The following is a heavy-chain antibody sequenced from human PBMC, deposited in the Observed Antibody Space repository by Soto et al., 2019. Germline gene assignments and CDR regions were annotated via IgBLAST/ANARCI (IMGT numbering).Heavy chain of an antibody. CDR2: INHSGGT. CDR1: GGSFSGYY. Sequence: SETLSLTCAGYGGSFSGYYWGWIRQPPGKGLEWIGEINHSGGTNYNPSLKSRVTMTRDTSTSTVYMELGGLRSEDTAVYYCAEGGMCSGGIGCSDFSLRGGQGTLAPVSS. J-gene: IGHJ1*01. D-gene: IGHD2-15*01. CDR3: AEGGMCSGGIGCSDFSLR. V-gene: IGHV4-34*10.